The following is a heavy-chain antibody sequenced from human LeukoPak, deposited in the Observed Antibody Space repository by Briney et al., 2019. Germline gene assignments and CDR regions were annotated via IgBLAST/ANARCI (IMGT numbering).Heavy chain of an antibody. V-gene: IGHV1-2*02. CDR2: INPNSGGT. CDR3: AREGGSRWEHNAFDI. D-gene: IGHD1-26*01. Sequence: ASVKVSCKASGYTFTGYYMHWVRQAPGQGLEWMGWINPNSGGTNYAQKFQGRVTITRDPSISTDYMELSRLRSDDTAVCYCAREGGSRWEHNAFDIWGQGTMVTICS. CDR1: GYTFTGYY. J-gene: IGHJ3*02.